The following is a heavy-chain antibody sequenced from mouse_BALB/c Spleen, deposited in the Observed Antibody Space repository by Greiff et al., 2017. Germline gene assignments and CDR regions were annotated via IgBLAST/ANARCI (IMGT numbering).Heavy chain of an antibody. D-gene: IGHD1-1*01. CDR3: ARNYYGDAMDY. J-gene: IGHJ4*01. V-gene: IGHV3-6*02. CDR1: GYSITSGYY. CDR2: ISYDGSN. Sequence: DVKLVESGPGLVKPSQSLSLTCSVTGYSITSGYYWNWIRQFPGNKLEWMGYISYDGSNNYNPSLKNRISITRDTSKNQFFLKLNSVTTEDTATYYCARNYYGDAMDYWGQGTSVTVSS.